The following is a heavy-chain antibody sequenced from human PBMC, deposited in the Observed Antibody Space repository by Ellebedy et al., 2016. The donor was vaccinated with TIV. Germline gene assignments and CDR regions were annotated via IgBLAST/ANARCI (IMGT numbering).Heavy chain of an antibody. CDR3: ARMGDWEGFF. V-gene: IGHV4-61*01. CDR1: GGSVTSGNYY. D-gene: IGHD1-26*01. CDR2: IHHTGNT. J-gene: IGHJ4*02. Sequence: MPSETLSLTCTVSGGSVTSGNYYWRWIRQAPGKGLEWIGHIHHTGNTKYNPSLERRVTIELDTSKNQFSLKVTDMTAADTAVYYCARMGDWEGFFWGQGALVTVSS.